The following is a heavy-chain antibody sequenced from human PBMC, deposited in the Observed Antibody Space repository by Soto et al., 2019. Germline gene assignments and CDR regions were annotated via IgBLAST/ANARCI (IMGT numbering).Heavy chain of an antibody. CDR1: GGTFSSYA. Sequence: VQLVQSGAEVTNPGSSVKVSCQASGGTFSSYAISWVRQAPGHGLEWMGGIMPIFGTANYAQKFQGRVTITADESTSTAYMELISLRYEDTSVYYCARDKVVTRRYAFDIWGQGTMVTVSS. V-gene: IGHV1-69*01. D-gene: IGHD2-21*02. J-gene: IGHJ3*02. CDR2: IMPIFGTA. CDR3: ARDKVVTRRYAFDI.